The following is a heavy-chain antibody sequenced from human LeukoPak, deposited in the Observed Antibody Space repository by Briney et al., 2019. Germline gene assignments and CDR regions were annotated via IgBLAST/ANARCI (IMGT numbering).Heavy chain of an antibody. J-gene: IGHJ4*02. CDR2: IWYDGSNK. D-gene: IGHD5-24*01. V-gene: IGHV3-33*01. CDR1: GFTFSSYG. Sequence: GGSLRLSCAASGFTFSSYGMHWVRQAPGKGLEWVAVIWYDGSNKYYAYSVKGRFTISRDNSKNTLYLQMNSLRAEDTAVYYCARDPRDGYTYYFDYWGQGTLVTVSS. CDR3: ARDPRDGYTYYFDY.